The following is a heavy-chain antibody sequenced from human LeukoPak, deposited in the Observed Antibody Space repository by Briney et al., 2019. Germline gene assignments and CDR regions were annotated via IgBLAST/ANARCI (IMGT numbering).Heavy chain of an antibody. CDR3: ARGQVSSGLEKY. V-gene: IGHV4-39*07. D-gene: IGHD6-19*01. CDR1: GGSISSSSYY. J-gene: IGHJ4*02. CDR2: IYYSGST. Sequence: SETLSLTCTVSGGSISSSSYYWGWIRQPPGKGLEWIGSIYYSGSTYYNPSLKSRVTISVDTSKNQFSLKLSSVTAADTAVYYCARGQVSSGLEKYWGQGTLVTVSS.